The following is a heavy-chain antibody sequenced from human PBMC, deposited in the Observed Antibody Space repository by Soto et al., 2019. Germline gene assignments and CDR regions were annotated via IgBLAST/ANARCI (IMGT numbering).Heavy chain of an antibody. CDR2: ISAYNGNT. D-gene: IGHD2-2*01. J-gene: IGHJ6*02. Sequence: QVQLVQSGAEVKKPGASVKVSCKASGYTFTSYGISWVRQAPGQGLEWMGWISAYNGNTNYAQKLQVRVTMTTDTSTSTAYMELRSLRSDDTAVYYCARVGDCISTSCQGYGMDVWGQGTTVTVSS. CDR1: GYTFTSYG. CDR3: ARVGDCISTSCQGYGMDV. V-gene: IGHV1-18*01.